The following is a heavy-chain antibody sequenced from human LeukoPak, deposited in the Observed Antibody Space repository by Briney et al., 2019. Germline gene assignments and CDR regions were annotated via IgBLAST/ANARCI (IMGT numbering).Heavy chain of an antibody. J-gene: IGHJ4*02. CDR2: IYHSGST. D-gene: IGHD5-12*01. CDR1: GGSISSGGYS. CDR3: ASSPGYSGYHFDY. V-gene: IGHV4-30-2*01. Sequence: SQTLSLTCAVSGGSISSGGYSWSWIRQPPGKGLEWIGYIYHSGSTYYNPSLKSRVTISVDTSKNQFSLKLSSVTAADTAVYYCASSPGYSGYHFDYWGQGTLVTVSS.